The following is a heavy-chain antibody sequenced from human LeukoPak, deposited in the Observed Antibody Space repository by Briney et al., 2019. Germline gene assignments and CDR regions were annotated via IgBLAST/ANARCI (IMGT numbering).Heavy chain of an antibody. CDR2: IIPIFGTA. CDR3: ARDLDHTLPFDY. CDR1: GGTFSSYA. Sequence: GASVKVSCKASGGTFSSYAISWVRQAPGQGLEWMGGIIPIFGTANYAQKFQGRVTITADESTSTAYMELSSLRSEDTAVYYCARDLDHTLPFDYWGQGILVIVSS. D-gene: IGHD1-1*01. V-gene: IGHV1-69*13. J-gene: IGHJ4*02.